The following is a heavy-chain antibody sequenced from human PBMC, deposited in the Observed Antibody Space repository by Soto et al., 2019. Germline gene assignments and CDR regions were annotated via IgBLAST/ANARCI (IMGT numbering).Heavy chain of an antibody. V-gene: IGHV2-5*01. D-gene: IGHD3-22*01. J-gene: IGHJ4*02. CDR1: GFSLSTSGVG. Sequence: SGPTLVNPTQTLTLTCTFSGFSLSTSGVGVGWIRQPPGKALEWLALIYWNDDKRYSPSLKSRLTITKDTSKNQVVLTMTNMDPVDTATYYCALSRYYYDSSGYSNWGQGTLVTSPQ. CDR2: IYWNDDK. CDR3: ALSRYYYDSSGYSN.